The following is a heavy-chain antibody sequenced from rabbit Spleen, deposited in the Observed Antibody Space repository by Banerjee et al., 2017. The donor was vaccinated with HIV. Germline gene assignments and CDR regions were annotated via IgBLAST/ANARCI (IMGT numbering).Heavy chain of an antibody. D-gene: IGHD3-1*01. CDR2: MYTGSGST. V-gene: IGHV1S40*01. CDR1: GFSFSNSDF. Sequence: QSLEESGGDLVKPGASLTLTCTASGFSFSNSDFMCWVRQAPGKGLEWIGCMYTGSGSTWYARWAKGRFTISKASSTTVTLQMTSLTAADTAAYFCARDLDDGSTFIFNLCGPGTLVTVS. J-gene: IGHJ4*01. CDR3: ARDLDDGSTFIFNL.